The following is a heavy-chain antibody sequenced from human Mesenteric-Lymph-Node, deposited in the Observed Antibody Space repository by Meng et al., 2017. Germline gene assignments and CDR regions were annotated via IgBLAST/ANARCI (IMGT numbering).Heavy chain of an antibody. D-gene: IGHD2-21*02. Sequence: GESLKISCKTSGYSFTTYWIGWVRQMPGKGLEWMGTIYPGDSDTRYRPSFQGQVTISVDKSINTAYLQWSSLKASDTAMYYCARQNCGGDCYSDYWGQGTLVTVSS. CDR1: GYSFTTYW. CDR3: ARQNCGGDCYSDY. V-gene: IGHV5-51*01. J-gene: IGHJ4*02. CDR2: IYPGDSDT.